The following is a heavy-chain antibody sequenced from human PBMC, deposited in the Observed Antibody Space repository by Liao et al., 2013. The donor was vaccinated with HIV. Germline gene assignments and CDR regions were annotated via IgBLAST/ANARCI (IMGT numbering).Heavy chain of an antibody. J-gene: IGHJ3*01. CDR3: AVTGYYDFWSGYGQN. CDR2: INHSGST. Sequence: QLQLLESGPGLVKPSETLSLTCTVSGGSISRSTYYWGWIRQSPVKGLEWIGEINHSGSTNYNPSLKSRVTISVDTSKNQFSLKLSSVTAADTAVYYCAVTGYYDFWSGYGQNWGQGDNGHRLF. CDR1: GGSISRSTYY. V-gene: IGHV4-39*07. D-gene: IGHD3-3*01.